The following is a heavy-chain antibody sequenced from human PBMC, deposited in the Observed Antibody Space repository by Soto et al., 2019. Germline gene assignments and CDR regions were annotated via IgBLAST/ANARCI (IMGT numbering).Heavy chain of an antibody. CDR1: GFTFSSHW. V-gene: IGHV3-74*01. CDR3: ARPRGYGVFDAYDI. CDR2: IGPDGSGT. D-gene: IGHD2-8*01. Sequence: GGSLRLSCAASGFTFSSHWMHWVRQVPGKGLAWVSHIGPDGSGTRYADSVQGRFTISRDNSIDRLFLQVNSLRTEDTAVYYCARPRGYGVFDAYDIWGQGAMVTVSS. J-gene: IGHJ3*02.